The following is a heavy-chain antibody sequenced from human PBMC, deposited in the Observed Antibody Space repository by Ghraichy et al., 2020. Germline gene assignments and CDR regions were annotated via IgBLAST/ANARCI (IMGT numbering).Heavy chain of an antibody. CDR1: GYTFTRKC. CDR3: AAWAGETHAGLWSGPLDF. J-gene: IGHJ4*02. Sequence: ASVKVSCKASGYTFTRKCIHWVRQAPGQGLEWMGIINPSGGGTKYAPKFQDRVTMTRDTSTNTVYMELSSLRSEDTAVYSCAAWAGETHAGLWSGPLDFWGQGTLVTVSS. V-gene: IGHV1-46*03. CDR2: INPSGGGT. D-gene: IGHD3-3*01.